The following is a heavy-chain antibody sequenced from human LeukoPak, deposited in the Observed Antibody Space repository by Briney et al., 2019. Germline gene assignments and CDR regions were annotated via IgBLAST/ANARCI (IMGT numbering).Heavy chain of an antibody. CDR3: ARGRGFSDY. V-gene: IGHV3-11*04. Sequence: PGGSLRLSCATSGFTFSDYYMSWIRQAPGKGLEWVSYISNSGNTIYYADSVEGRFTISRDNAKNSLSVHMNSLRAEDTAVYYCARGRGFSDYWGQGTLVTVSS. J-gene: IGHJ4*02. CDR2: ISNSGNTI. D-gene: IGHD5-12*01. CDR1: GFTFSDYY.